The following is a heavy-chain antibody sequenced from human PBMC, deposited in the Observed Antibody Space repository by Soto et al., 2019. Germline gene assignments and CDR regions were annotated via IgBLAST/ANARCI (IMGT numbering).Heavy chain of an antibody. CDR3: ARMYNSGSYRPEGDYYFYGMDV. V-gene: IGHV4-4*07. D-gene: IGHD6-19*01. CDR2: LYISGST. J-gene: IGHJ6*02. CDR1: GAPIRDYH. Sequence: SETLSLTCSVSGAPIRDYHWSWVRQPAGKGLEWIGRLYISGSTKYNPSLKSRVTMSADTSVNQFSLTLRSVTAADTAIYYCARMYNSGSYRPEGDYYFYGMDVWGQGTTVTSP.